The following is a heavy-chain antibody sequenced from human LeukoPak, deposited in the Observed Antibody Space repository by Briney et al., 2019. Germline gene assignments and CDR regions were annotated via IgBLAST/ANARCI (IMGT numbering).Heavy chain of an antibody. D-gene: IGHD3-22*01. Sequence: PGGSLRLSCAASRFTFSSYAMSWVRQAPGKGLEWVSAISGSGGSTYYADSVKGRFTISRDNSKNTLYLQMNSLRAEDTAVYYCAKDSQLMYYYDSSGYGWLDYWGQGTLVTVSS. V-gene: IGHV3-23*01. CDR3: AKDSQLMYYYDSSGYGWLDY. J-gene: IGHJ4*02. CDR1: RFTFSSYA. CDR2: ISGSGGST.